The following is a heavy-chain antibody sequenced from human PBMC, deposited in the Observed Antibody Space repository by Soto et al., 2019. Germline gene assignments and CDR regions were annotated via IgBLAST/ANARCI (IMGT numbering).Heavy chain of an antibody. CDR3: ARPYGGKIGDAPDL. J-gene: IGHJ3*01. CDR1: GFTFRSYA. Sequence: GSLRLSCAASGFTFRSYAMSWVRQAPGKGLEWVATITGTGTSTYFADSVKGRFTISRDNSRKTLYLQMNSLRAEDSAVYYCARPYGGKIGDAPDLWGPGTMVTVSS. V-gene: IGHV3-23*01. CDR2: ITGTGTST. D-gene: IGHD4-17*01.